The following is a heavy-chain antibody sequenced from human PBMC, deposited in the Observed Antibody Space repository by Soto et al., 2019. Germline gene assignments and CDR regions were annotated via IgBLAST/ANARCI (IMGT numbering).Heavy chain of an antibody. CDR3: AREAVAPRGYFDY. V-gene: IGHV3-33*01. D-gene: IGHD6-19*01. Sequence: QVQLVESGGGVVQPGRSLRLSCAASGFTFSSYGMHWVRQAPGKGLEWVAVIWYDGSNKYYADSVKGRFTISRDNSKNPLYLQMNSLRAEDTAVYYCAREAVAPRGYFDYWGQGTLVTVSS. CDR2: IWYDGSNK. CDR1: GFTFSSYG. J-gene: IGHJ4*02.